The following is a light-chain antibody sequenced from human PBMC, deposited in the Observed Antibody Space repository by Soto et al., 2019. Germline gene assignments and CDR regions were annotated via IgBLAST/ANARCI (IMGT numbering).Light chain of an antibody. CDR3: SSYTTSSTRV. Sequence: QSVLTQPPSASGTPGQRVTISCSGSSSNIGSNTVNWYQQLPGTAPKLLIYSNNQRPSGVPDRFSGSKSGNTASLTISGLQAEDEADYYCSSYTTSSTRVFGTGTKVTAL. J-gene: IGLJ1*01. V-gene: IGLV1-44*01. CDR1: SSNIGSNT. CDR2: SNN.